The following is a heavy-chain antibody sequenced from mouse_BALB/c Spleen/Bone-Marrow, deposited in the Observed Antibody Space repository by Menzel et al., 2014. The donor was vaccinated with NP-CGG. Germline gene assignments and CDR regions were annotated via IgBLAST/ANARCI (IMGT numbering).Heavy chain of an antibody. V-gene: IGHV7-1*02. CDR2: SRNKANVYTT. CDR3: ARNPRWLLAMDY. J-gene: IGHJ4*01. CDR1: GFTFSDSY. D-gene: IGHD2-3*01. Sequence: EVKVVESGGGLVQPGGSLRLSCATSGFTFSDSYMEWVRQPPGKRLEWIAASRNKANVYTTEYSASVRGRFIVSRDTSQSILYLQMNALRAEDTAIYYCARNPRWLLAMDYWGQGTSVTVSS.